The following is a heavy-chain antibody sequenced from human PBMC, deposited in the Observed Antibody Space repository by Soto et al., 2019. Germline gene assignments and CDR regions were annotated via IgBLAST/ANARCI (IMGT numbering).Heavy chain of an antibody. CDR1: GGSFSGYQ. CDR3: ARGLILSFGELSRRGGYYYYVDV. Sequence: QVQLQQWGAGLLKPSETLSLTCAVYGGSFSGYQWSWIRQTPGKGLEWIGEINDSGNINYNPSLKSRVTIFLDTPKKQISLKLSSVTAADTAVYYCARGLILSFGELSRRGGYYYYVDVWGMGTTVIVSS. V-gene: IGHV4-34*01. J-gene: IGHJ6*03. D-gene: IGHD3-10*01. CDR2: INDSGNI.